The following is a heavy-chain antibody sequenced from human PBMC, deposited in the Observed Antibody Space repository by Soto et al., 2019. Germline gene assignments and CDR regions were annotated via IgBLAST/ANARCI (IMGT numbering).Heavy chain of an antibody. V-gene: IGHV4-61*01. D-gene: IGHD1-26*01. J-gene: IGHJ6*02. CDR3: ATSPIVGATTDYYGMDV. CDR2: IYYSGST. CDR1: GGSVSSGSYY. Sequence: SETLSLTCTVSGGSVSSGSYYWSWIRQPPGKGLEWIGYIYYSGSTNYTPSLKSRVTISVDTSKNQFSLKLSSVTAADTAVYYCATSPIVGATTDYYGMDVWGQGTTVTVSS.